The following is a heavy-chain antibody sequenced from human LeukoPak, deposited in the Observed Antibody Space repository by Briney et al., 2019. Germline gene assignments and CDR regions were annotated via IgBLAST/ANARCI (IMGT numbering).Heavy chain of an antibody. V-gene: IGHV3-30*18. CDR1: GFTFTSYS. J-gene: IGHJ3*02. CDR2: ISYDGSTK. D-gene: IGHD1-7*01. Sequence: GGSLRLSCAASGFTFTSYSMNWVRQAPGKGLEWVAVISYDGSTKYYVDSVKGRFTISRDNSKNTLYLQMNSLRAEDTAVYYCAKDMYGQGNSNDAFDIWGQGTMVTVSS. CDR3: AKDMYGQGNSNDAFDI.